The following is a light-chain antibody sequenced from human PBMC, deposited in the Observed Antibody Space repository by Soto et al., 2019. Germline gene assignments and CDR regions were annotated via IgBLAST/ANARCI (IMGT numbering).Light chain of an antibody. CDR3: QQYNRWPPWT. V-gene: IGKV3-15*01. CDR2: GAS. CDR1: QSVSSS. J-gene: IGKJ1*01. Sequence: EVVMTQSPATLSVSPGERATLSCRASQSVSSSLAWYQQKPGQAPRLLIYGASTRATGIPVRFSGSGSGTDFTLTISNLQSEDFAVYYCQQYNRWPPWTFGQGTKVEIK.